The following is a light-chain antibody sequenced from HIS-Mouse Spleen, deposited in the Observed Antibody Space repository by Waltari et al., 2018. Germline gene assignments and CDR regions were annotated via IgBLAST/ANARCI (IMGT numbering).Light chain of an antibody. CDR1: QGISSY. Sequence: IQMTQSPSSLSASVGDRVTITCQASQGISSYLAWYQQKPGKAPKLLIYAASTLQSGVPSRFSGSGSGTDFTLTISCLQSEDFATYCQQYYSYPLTFGGGTKVEIK. CDR2: AAS. V-gene: IGKV1-8*01. J-gene: IGKJ4*01. CDR3: QQYYSYPLT.